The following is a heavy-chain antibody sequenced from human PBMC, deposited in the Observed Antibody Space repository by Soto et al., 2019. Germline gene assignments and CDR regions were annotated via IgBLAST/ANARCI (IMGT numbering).Heavy chain of an antibody. CDR2: IYWDDDK. V-gene: IGHV2-5*02. CDR3: ARRTRGVYDLDRLWEKFDY. D-gene: IGHD5-12*01. CDR1: GFSLSTNGMG. J-gene: IGHJ4*02. Sequence: QITVKESGLTLVKPTQTLTLTCTFSGFSLSTNGMGVGWIRQSPGKALEWLALIYWDDDKRYSPSLRSRLTITQDTSKTQVDRTMTNMDPVDTATYYCARRTRGVYDLDRLWEKFDYWGQGTLVTVSS.